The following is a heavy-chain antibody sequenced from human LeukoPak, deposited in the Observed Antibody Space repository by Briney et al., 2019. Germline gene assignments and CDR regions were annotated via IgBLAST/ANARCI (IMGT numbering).Heavy chain of an antibody. Sequence: GGSLRLSCAASGITGYSMHWVRQAPGKGLEWVCSISSSSNYIYCADSVKGRFTISRDNAKNSLYLQMNSLRAEDTAVYYCARDKGTSYLSSFDYWGQGTLVTVSS. CDR1: GITGYS. J-gene: IGHJ4*02. CDR2: ISSSSNYI. V-gene: IGHV3-21*01. CDR3: ARDKGTSYLSSFDY. D-gene: IGHD6-6*01.